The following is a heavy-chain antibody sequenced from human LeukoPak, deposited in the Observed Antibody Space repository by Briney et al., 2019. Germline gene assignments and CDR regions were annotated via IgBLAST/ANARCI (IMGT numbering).Heavy chain of an antibody. CDR3: ARVIGSYGDSAY. CDR1: GFTFSSYS. CDR2: ISSTSSAI. V-gene: IGHV3-48*04. D-gene: IGHD3-16*01. J-gene: IGHJ4*02. Sequence: GGSLRLSCAASGFTFSSYSINWVRQAPGKGPEWVSYISSTSSAIYYADSVKGRFTISRDNAKNSLYLQMNSLRAEDTAVYYCARVIGSYGDSAYWGQGTLVTVSS.